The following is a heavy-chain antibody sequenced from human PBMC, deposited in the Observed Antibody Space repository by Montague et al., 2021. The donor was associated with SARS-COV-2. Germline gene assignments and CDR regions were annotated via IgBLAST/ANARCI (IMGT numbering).Heavy chain of an antibody. Sequence: PALVKPTQTLTLTCTFSGFSLSTSGMCVSWIRQPPGMALEWLTLIDWDDDKYYSTSLKTRLTISKDTSKNQVVLTMTNMDPVDTATYYCARGYGTTVVTRAFDYWGQGTLVTVSS. V-gene: IGHV2-70*01. CDR3: ARGYGTTVVTRAFDY. J-gene: IGHJ4*02. CDR1: GFSLSTSGMC. CDR2: IDWDDDK. D-gene: IGHD4-23*01.